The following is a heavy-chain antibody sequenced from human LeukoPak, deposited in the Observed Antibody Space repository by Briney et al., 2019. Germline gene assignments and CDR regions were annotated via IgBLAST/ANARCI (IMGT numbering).Heavy chain of an antibody. D-gene: IGHD3-22*01. CDR3: ARDRLHYDSSGLPH. Sequence: ASVKVSCKASGYTFTSYGISWVRQAPGQGLEWMGWISAYNGNTNYAQKLQGRVTMTTDTSTSTAYMELRSLRSDDTAVYYCARDRLHYDSSGLPHWGQGTLVTVSS. J-gene: IGHJ4*02. CDR1: GYTFTSYG. V-gene: IGHV1-18*01. CDR2: ISAYNGNT.